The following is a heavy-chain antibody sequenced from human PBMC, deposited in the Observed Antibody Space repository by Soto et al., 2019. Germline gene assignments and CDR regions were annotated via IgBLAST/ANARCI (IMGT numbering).Heavy chain of an antibody. CDR2: ISLYSDGT. V-gene: IGHV1-18*01. CDR1: GYTFSSYG. CDR3: ARVVPGAEAWFGP. Sequence: ASVKVSCKASGYTFSSYGITWVRQAPGQPLEWLGWISLYSDGTNYAQKFQGRVSMTTDTSTTTAYMELRSLRSDDTAVYYCARVVPGAEAWFGPWGQGTLVTVSS. J-gene: IGHJ5*02. D-gene: IGHD2-2*01.